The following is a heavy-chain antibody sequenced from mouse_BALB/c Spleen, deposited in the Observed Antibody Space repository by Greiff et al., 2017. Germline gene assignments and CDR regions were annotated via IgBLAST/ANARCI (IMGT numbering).Heavy chain of an antibody. V-gene: IGHV5-6-5*01. CDR2: ISSGGST. J-gene: IGHJ2*01. D-gene: IGHD2-2*01. Sequence: DVKLVESGGGLVKPGGSLKLSCAASGFTFSSYAMSWVRQTPEKRLEWVASISSGGSTYYPDSVKGRFTISRDNARNILYLQMSSLRSEDTAMYYCAREGLWLRRRDGYYFDYWGQGTTLTVSS. CDR1: GFTFSSYA. CDR3: AREGLWLRRRDGYYFDY.